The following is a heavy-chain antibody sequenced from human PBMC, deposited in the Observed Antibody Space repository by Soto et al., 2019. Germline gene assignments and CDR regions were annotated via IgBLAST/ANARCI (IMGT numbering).Heavy chain of an antibody. CDR2: IYYSGST. CDR1: GGSISSGGYY. Sequence: QVQLQESGPGLVKPSQTLSLTCTVSGGSISSGGYYWSWIRQHPGKGLEWIGYIYYSGSTYYNPSLKSLVTISVDTSKNQCSLKLSSVTAADTAVYYCARDQAYYDILTGYGGMDVWGQGTTVTVSS. CDR3: ARDQAYYDILTGYGGMDV. V-gene: IGHV4-31*01. J-gene: IGHJ6*02. D-gene: IGHD3-9*01.